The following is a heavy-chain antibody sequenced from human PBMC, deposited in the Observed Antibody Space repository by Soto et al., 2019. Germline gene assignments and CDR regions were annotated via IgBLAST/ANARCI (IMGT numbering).Heavy chain of an antibody. CDR2: VNSDESTT. V-gene: IGHV3-74*01. D-gene: IGHD2-21*02. J-gene: IGHJ4*02. CDR3: VCFECGRTAVVTAMEANGY. CDR1: GFTFSSYW. Sequence: VSLRLSCAASGFTFSSYWMHWVRQGPGKGLVWVSRVNSDESTTSYADPVKGRFTISRDNAKNTLYLQMSSLRVEDTALYYCVCFECGRTAVVTAMEANGYWGQGTLVTVSS.